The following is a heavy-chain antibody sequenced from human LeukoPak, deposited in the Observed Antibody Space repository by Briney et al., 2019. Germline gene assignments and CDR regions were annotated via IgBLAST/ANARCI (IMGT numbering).Heavy chain of an antibody. D-gene: IGHD6-19*01. V-gene: IGHV3-30*02. CDR2: IRYDGSNN. CDR3: ARTAVAGTLRWFDL. CDR1: DFTFSNFG. J-gene: IGHJ5*02. Sequence: GGSLRLSCVASDFTFSNFGMHWVRQAPRKGVEWLSFIRYDGSNNYHADSVKGRFSISRDNSKNTLHLQMNTLRPDDTAVYYCARTAVAGTLRWFDLWGQGTLVIVSS.